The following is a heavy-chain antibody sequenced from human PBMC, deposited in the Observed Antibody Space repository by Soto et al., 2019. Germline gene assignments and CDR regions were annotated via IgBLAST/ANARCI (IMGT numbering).Heavy chain of an antibody. CDR3: ARGLRGAYGMDV. V-gene: IGHV3-74*01. J-gene: IGHJ6*02. CDR2: IKGAGSIT. Sequence: EVQLVESGGGLVQPGGSLRLSCAASGFTFSDHWIHWVRQGPGEGLVWVSRIKGAGSITNYADSVKGRFTISRDNAKNTVYLQINSLRVEDTALYYCARGLRGAYGMDVWGQGTTVTVSS. CDR1: GFTFSDHW. D-gene: IGHD2-21*01.